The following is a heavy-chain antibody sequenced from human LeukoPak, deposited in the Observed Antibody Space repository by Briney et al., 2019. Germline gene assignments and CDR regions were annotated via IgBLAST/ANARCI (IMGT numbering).Heavy chain of an antibody. J-gene: IGHJ6*03. CDR3: ARVVSDYSTYSVPYYYMDV. Sequence: PSETLSLTCTVSGGSISSYYWSWIRQPAGKGLDWIGRIYTSGSTNYNPSLKSRVTMSVDTSKNQFSLKLSSVTAADTAVYYCARVVSDYSTYSVPYYYMDVWGKGTTVTVSS. V-gene: IGHV4-4*07. D-gene: IGHD4-11*01. CDR2: IYTSGST. CDR1: GGSISSYY.